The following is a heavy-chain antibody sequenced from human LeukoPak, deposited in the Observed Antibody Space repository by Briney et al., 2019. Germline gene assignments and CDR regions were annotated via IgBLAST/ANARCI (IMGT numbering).Heavy chain of an antibody. CDR1: GGTFSGNY. CDR3: ARRVISEISIDKGNWLDP. CDR2: FTHVGDT. V-gene: IGHV4-34*01. Sequence: SETLSLTCAVSGGTFSGNYWTWIRQPPGKGLEWVGEFTHVGDTNYNPSLKNRVSISVDTSENQFSLRLTSVTAADTAVYYCARRVISEISIDKGNWLDPWGQGILVTVSS. J-gene: IGHJ5*02. D-gene: IGHD3-3*01.